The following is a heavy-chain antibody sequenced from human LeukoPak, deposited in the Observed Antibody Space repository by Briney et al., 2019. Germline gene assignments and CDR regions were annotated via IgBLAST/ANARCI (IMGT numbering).Heavy chain of an antibody. CDR1: GGSMSPYH. Sequence: SETLSLTCTVSGGSMSPYHWGWIRQPPGKGLEWTGYIYYSGSTNYNPSLNSRVTISVDTSKNQFSLKLSSVTAADTAVYCCAGSYDSSGYYYWGQGTLVTVSS. V-gene: IGHV4-59*01. CDR2: IYYSGST. CDR3: AGSYDSSGYYY. J-gene: IGHJ4*02. D-gene: IGHD3-22*01.